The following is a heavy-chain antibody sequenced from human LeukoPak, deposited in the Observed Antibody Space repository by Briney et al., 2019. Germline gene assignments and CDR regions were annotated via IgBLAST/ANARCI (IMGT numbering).Heavy chain of an antibody. J-gene: IGHJ4*02. V-gene: IGHV1-8*01. Sequence: WASVKVSCKASGYTFTSYDINWVRQATGQGREWMGWMNPNSGNTGYAQKFQGRVTMTRNTSISTAYMELSSLRSEDTAVYYCARVFARYCSGGSCYSRALHYWGQGTLVTVSS. CDR1: GYTFTSYD. CDR3: ARVFARYCSGGSCYSRALHY. CDR2: MNPNSGNT. D-gene: IGHD2-15*01.